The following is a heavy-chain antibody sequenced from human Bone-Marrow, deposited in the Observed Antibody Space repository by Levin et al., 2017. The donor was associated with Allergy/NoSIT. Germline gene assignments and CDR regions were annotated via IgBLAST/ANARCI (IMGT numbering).Heavy chain of an antibody. Sequence: SQTLSLTCTVSGVSISCSCYFLGWTHQTPGKGLEWIGSIYHSGNTYYNPSLKGRVTISVDTSKDHFSLKLSSVTAADTAVYYCARVRTLAAAGRDFDYWGQGTLVTVSS. J-gene: IGHJ4*02. D-gene: IGHD6-13*01. CDR2: IYHSGNT. V-gene: IGHV4-39*02. CDR1: GVSISCSCYF. CDR3: ARVRTLAAAGRDFDY.